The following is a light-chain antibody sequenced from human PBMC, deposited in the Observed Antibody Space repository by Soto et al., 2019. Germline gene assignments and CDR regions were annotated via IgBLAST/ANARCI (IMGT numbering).Light chain of an antibody. CDR1: QSISSSY. J-gene: IGKJ2*01. CDR2: AAS. CDR3: QQYNYWPPMYT. V-gene: IGKV3-20*01. Sequence: EIVLTQSPGTLSLSPGERATLSCRASQSISSSYLAWYQQKPGQAPRLLIYAASSRATGIPDRFSGSGSGTDFTLTISRLEPEDFAVCYCQQYNYWPPMYTFGQGTKLEIK.